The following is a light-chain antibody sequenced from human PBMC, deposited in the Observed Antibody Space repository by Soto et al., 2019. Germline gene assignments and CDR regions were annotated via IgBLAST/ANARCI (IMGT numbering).Light chain of an antibody. CDR3: QQYGTSPKT. CDR2: GAS. Sequence: SPGTLSLSQGERATLSCRASQTVSNRYLAWYQQKPGQAPRLLIYGASSRATDIPDRFSGSGSGTDFTLTISRLEPVDFAVYFCQQYGTSPKTFGQGTKVDIK. J-gene: IGKJ1*01. V-gene: IGKV3-20*01. CDR1: QTVSNRY.